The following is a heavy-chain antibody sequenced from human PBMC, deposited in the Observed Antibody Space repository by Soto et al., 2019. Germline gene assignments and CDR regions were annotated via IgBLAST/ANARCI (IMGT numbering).Heavy chain of an antibody. V-gene: IGHV3-53*01. CDR2: IYSAGST. J-gene: IGHJ4*01. CDR3: ARAREQEHSRSIFFDY. D-gene: IGHD6-6*01. Sequence: GGSLRLSCAVSGLTVSRTQMSWVRQAPGKGLQWVSVIYSAGSTYYANAVKGRFTISRDISENKIFLELNGLTVDDTAVYYCARAREQEHSRSIFFDYWGRGTVATVSS. CDR1: GLTVSRTQ.